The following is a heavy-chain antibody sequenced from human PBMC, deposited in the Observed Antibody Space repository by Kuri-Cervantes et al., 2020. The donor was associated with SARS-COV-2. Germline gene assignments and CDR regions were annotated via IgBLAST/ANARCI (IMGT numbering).Heavy chain of an antibody. J-gene: IGHJ6*02. CDR1: GFTISSYG. Sequence: SLKTSSAASGFTISSYGMHWVRQAPGKRLEWVAVIWYDGSTKYYADSVKGRFTISRDNSKNTLYLQMNSLKTEDTAVYYCTSPRGPNVRAFGDYYYGMDVWGQGTTVTVSS. CDR3: TSPRGPNVRAFGDYYYGMDV. V-gene: IGHV3-33*01. CDR2: IWYDGSTK. D-gene: IGHD3-10*01.